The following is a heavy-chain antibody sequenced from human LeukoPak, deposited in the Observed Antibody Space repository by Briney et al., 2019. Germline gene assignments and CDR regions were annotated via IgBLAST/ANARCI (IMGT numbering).Heavy chain of an antibody. D-gene: IGHD2-2*01. CDR3: ARDPTVVVPAADAFDI. CDR1: GGTFSSYA. Sequence: GASVKVSCKASGGTFSSYAISWVRQAPGQGLEWMGRIIPILGIANYAQKFQGRVTITADKSTSTAYMEPSSLRSEDTAVYYCARDPTVVVPAADAFDIWGQGTMVTVSS. V-gene: IGHV1-69*04. J-gene: IGHJ3*02. CDR2: IIPILGIA.